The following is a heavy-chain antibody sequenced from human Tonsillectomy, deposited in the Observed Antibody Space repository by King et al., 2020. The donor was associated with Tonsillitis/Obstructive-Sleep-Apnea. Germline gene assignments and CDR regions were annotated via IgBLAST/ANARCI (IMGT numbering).Heavy chain of an antibody. V-gene: IGHV1-18*01. CDR3: AREKGILWYTCLDS. CDR2: ISGFNGNT. D-gene: IGHD2-21*01. Sequence: VQLVESGAEVKKPGASVKVSCKASGYVFNSFGLSWVRQAPGQGLEWMGWISGFNGNTHYAQKFQGRVTMTTDTSTSTAYMELRSLRADDTAVYYCAREKGILWYTCLDSWGQGTLVTVSS. CDR1: GYVFNSFG. J-gene: IGHJ5*01.